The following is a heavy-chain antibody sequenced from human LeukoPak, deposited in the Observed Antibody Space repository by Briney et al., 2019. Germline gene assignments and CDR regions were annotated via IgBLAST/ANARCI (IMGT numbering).Heavy chain of an antibody. J-gene: IGHJ1*01. Sequence: PGGSLRLSCAASGFTFSSYSMNWVRQAPGKGLEWVSSISSSSSYIYYADSVKGRFTISRDNAKNSLYLQMNSLRAEDTALYYCAKTPDGLRWSAEYFQHWGQGTLVTVSS. CDR3: AKTPDGLRWSAEYFQH. V-gene: IGHV3-21*04. D-gene: IGHD4-23*01. CDR2: ISSSSSYI. CDR1: GFTFSSYS.